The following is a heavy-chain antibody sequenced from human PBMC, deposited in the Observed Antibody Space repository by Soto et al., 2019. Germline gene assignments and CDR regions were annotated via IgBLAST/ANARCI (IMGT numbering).Heavy chain of an antibody. D-gene: IGHD6-13*01. Sequence: GESLKISCKGSGYSFTSYWISWVRQMPGKGLEWMGRIDPSDSYTNYSPSFQGHVTISADKSISTAYLQWSSLKASDTAMYYCARHADSSIWTTEFDYWGQCTVVTVSS. V-gene: IGHV5-10-1*01. CDR2: IDPSDSYT. CDR1: GYSFTSYW. CDR3: ARHADSSIWTTEFDY. J-gene: IGHJ4*02.